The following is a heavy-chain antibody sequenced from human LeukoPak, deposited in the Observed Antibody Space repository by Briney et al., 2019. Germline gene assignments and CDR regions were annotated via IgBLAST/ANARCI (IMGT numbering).Heavy chain of an antibody. CDR1: GFTFSSYS. J-gene: IGHJ4*02. D-gene: IGHD2-2*01. CDR3: ASDGIPGYCSSTSCKTFDY. V-gene: IGHV3-21*01. CDR2: ISSSSSYI. Sequence: PGGSLRLSCAASGFTFSSYSVNWVRQAPGKGLEWVSSISSSSSYIYYADSVKGRFTISRDNAKNSLYLQMNSLRAEDTAVYYCASDGIPGYCSSTSCKTFDYWGLGTLVTVSS.